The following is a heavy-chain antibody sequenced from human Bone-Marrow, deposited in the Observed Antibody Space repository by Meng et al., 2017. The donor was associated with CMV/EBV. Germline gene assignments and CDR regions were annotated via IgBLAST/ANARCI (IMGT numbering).Heavy chain of an antibody. V-gene: IGHV5-51*01. Sequence: GESLKISCKGSGYSFTSYWIGWVRQMPEKGLEWMGNIYPGDSETRYSPSFQGQGTISADKSISTAYLQWSSLKASVTAMYYCPRHGAPAARRHRFDPGGQGTLVTVSS. D-gene: IGHD2-2*01. CDR2: IYPGDSET. CDR1: GYSFTSYW. CDR3: PRHGAPAARRHRFDP. J-gene: IGHJ5*02.